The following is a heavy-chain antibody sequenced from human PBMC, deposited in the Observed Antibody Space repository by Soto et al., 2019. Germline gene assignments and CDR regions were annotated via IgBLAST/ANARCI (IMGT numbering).Heavy chain of an antibody. Sequence: GESLKISCKGSGYSFTSYWISWVRQMPGKGLEWMGRIDPSDSYTNYSPSFQGHVTISADKSISTAYLQWSSLKASDTAVHYCARGRSSSSWPPGYYYYGMDVWGQGTTVTVSS. CDR3: ARGRSSSSWPPGYYYYGMDV. J-gene: IGHJ6*02. D-gene: IGHD6-13*01. CDR2: IDPSDSYT. V-gene: IGHV5-10-1*01. CDR1: GYSFTSYW.